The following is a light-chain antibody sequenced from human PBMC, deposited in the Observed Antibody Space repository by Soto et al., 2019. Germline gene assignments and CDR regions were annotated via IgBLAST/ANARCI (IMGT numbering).Light chain of an antibody. CDR1: QRVSSSY. J-gene: IGKJ2*01. Sequence: EIVLTQSPGTLSLSPGERATLSCRASQRVSSSYLAWYQQKPGQAPRLLIYGASSRATGIPDRFSGSGSGTDFTLTISRLEPEEFAVYYCQQYGSSPGYTFGQGTKLEI. V-gene: IGKV3-20*01. CDR3: QQYGSSPGYT. CDR2: GAS.